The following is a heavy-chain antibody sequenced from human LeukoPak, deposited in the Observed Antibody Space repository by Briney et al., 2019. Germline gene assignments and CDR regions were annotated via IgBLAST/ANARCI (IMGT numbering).Heavy chain of an antibody. CDR3: ARDQRSLFDV. CDR2: IYSGGNT. Sequence: SETLSLTCSVSDGSINSDTYYWGWIRQPPGKGLEWIASIYSGGNTFYNPSLKSRVTISIDTSKKQLSLKLTSVTAADTAVYYCARDQRSLFDVWGQGSLVTVSS. D-gene: IGHD1-26*01. V-gene: IGHV4-39*07. CDR1: DGSINSDTYY. J-gene: IGHJ4*02.